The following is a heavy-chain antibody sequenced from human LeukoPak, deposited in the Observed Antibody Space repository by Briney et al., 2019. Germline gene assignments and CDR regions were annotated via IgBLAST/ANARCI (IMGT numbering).Heavy chain of an antibody. CDR3: ASRTYYYDSSGYQLDY. Sequence: SETLSLTCTVSGGSISSYYWSWIRQPPGKGLEWIGYIYYSGSTNYNPSLKSRVTISVDTSKNQFSLKLSSVTAADTAVYYCASRTYYYDSSGYQLDYWGQGTLVTVSS. CDR1: GGSISSYY. CDR2: IYYSGST. V-gene: IGHV4-59*01. D-gene: IGHD3-22*01. J-gene: IGHJ4*02.